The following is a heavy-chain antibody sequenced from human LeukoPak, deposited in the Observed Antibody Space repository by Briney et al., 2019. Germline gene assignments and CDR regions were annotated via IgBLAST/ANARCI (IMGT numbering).Heavy chain of an antibody. Sequence: WASVKVSCKASGYTFTNYYIHWVRQAPGQGLECMGIINPSGGSTSYAQKFQGRVTMTRDMSTSTVYMELSSLRSEDTAVYYCARDRYYYDSSGYIRMDVWGKGTTVTISS. CDR2: INPSGGST. D-gene: IGHD3-22*01. CDR1: GYTFTNYY. CDR3: ARDRYYYDSSGYIRMDV. V-gene: IGHV1-46*01. J-gene: IGHJ6*03.